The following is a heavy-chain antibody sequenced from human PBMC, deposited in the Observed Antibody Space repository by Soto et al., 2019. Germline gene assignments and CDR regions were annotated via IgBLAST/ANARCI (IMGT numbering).Heavy chain of an antibody. CDR1: GYTLTELS. CDR3: ATDAQGGNWFDP. D-gene: IGHD3-16*01. J-gene: IGHJ5*02. V-gene: IGHV1-24*01. CDR2: FDPEDGET. Sequence: GASVKVSCKVCGYTLTELSMHWVRQAPGKGLEWMGGFDPEDGETIYAQKFQGRVTMTEDTSTDTAYMELSSLRSEDTAVYYCATDAQGGNWFDPWGQGTLVTVSS.